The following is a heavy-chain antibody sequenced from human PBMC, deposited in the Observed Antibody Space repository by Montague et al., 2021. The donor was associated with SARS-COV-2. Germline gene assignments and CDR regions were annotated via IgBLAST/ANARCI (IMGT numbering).Heavy chain of an antibody. CDR3: VTVPYYYDRNDETLCWFDP. Sequence: SETLSLTCSVTGFPISSSNYCGWFRQPPGKEPQWFGSIYHSGCTTYNPSLINRVTISADTSKNQFSLRLSSVIAADTAAYYCVTVPYYYDRNDETLCWFDPWGQGSLVTVSS. J-gene: IGHJ5*02. V-gene: IGHV4-38-2*02. CDR2: IYHSGCT. D-gene: IGHD3-22*01. CDR1: GFPISSSNY.